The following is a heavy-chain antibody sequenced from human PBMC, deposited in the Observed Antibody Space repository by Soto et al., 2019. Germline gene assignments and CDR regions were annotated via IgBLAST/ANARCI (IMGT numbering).Heavy chain of an antibody. J-gene: IGHJ4*02. CDR2: IYASGNT. D-gene: IGHD6-13*01. CDR1: GASISEYY. Sequence: QVQLQESCPGLVKPSETLSLTCTVSGASISEYYWSWIRQPAGKGLECIGRIYASGNTNYNPSLKSRVTMSVDTSKNQFSLTLNSVTAADTAVYYCARESRSALGTVEHWGRGTLVTVS. CDR3: ARESRSALGTVEH. V-gene: IGHV4-4*07.